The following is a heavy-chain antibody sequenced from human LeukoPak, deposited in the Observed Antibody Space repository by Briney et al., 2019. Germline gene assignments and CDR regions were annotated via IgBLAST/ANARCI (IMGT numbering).Heavy chain of an antibody. CDR3: ARELIDFHDHTNKGFFDS. CDR2: INPNSGGT. Sequence: ASVKVSCKASGYTFTGYYMHWVRQAPGQGLEWMGWINPNSGGTNYAQKFQGRVTMTRDTSISTAYMEVSSLSSDDTAVYYCARELIDFHDHTNKGFFDSWGQGTLVTVSS. D-gene: IGHD3/OR15-3a*01. CDR1: GYTFTGYY. J-gene: IGHJ4*02. V-gene: IGHV1-2*02.